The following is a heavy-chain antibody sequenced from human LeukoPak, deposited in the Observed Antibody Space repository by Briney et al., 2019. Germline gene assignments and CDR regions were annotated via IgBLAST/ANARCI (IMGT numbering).Heavy chain of an antibody. CDR2: IYHSGST. D-gene: IGHD3-22*01. Sequence: PSETLSLTCAVSGGSISSGGYSWSWIRQPPGKGLEWIGYIYHSGSTYYNPSLKSRVTISVDRSKNQFSLKLSSVTAADTAVYYCAATYYYDSSGYLSDYWGQGTLVTVSS. V-gene: IGHV4-30-2*01. J-gene: IGHJ4*02. CDR3: AATYYYDSSGYLSDY. CDR1: GGSISSGGYS.